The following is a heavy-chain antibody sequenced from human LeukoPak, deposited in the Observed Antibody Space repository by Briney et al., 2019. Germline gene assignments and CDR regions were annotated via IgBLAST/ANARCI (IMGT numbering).Heavy chain of an antibody. CDR3: ARAPHYDSSGPFDY. J-gene: IGHJ4*02. CDR2: IYHSGST. CDR1: GGSFSGYY. D-gene: IGHD3-22*01. Sequence: NASETLSLTCAVYGGSFSGYYWSWIRQPPGKGLEWIGYIYHSGSTYYNPSLKSRVTISVDRSKNQFSLKLSSVTAADTAVYYCARAPHYDSSGPFDYWGQGTLVTVSS. V-gene: IGHV4-34*01.